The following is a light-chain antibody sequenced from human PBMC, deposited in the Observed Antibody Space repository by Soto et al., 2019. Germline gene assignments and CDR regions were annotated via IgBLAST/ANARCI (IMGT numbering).Light chain of an antibody. CDR2: GAS. V-gene: IGKV3-15*01. CDR3: QQYRNWPPTYT. J-gene: IGKJ2*01. CDR1: QSVSSN. Sequence: EIVMMQSPATLSVSPGERASFSCRASQSVSSNLAWYQQKPGQAPRLLIYGASARATGIPARFSGSGSETEFTLTISSLQSEDSAVYYCQQYRNWPPTYTFGQGTKLEIK.